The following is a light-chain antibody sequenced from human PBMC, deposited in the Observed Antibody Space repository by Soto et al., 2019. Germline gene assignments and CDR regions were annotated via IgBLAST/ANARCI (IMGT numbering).Light chain of an antibody. V-gene: IGLV1-40*01. CDR2: GNS. CDR1: SSNIGAGYD. J-gene: IGLJ2*01. CDR3: QSDDSSLSVV. Sequence: QAVVTQPPSVSGAPGQRVTISCTGSSSNIGAGYDVHWYQQLPGTAPKLLIYGNSNRPSGVPDRFSGSKSGTSASLAITGLQAEDEADYYCQSDDSSLSVVFGGGTKLTVL.